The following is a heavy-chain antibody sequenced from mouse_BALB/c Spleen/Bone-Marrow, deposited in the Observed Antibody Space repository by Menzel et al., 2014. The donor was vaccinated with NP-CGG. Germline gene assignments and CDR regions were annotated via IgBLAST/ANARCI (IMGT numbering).Heavy chain of an antibody. V-gene: IGHV1S56*01. D-gene: IGHD3-2*01. J-gene: IGHJ3*01. Sequence: VQRVESGPELVKPGALVKISCKASGYTFTSYDINWVKQRPGQGLEWIGWIYPGDGSTKYNEKFKGKATLTADKSPSTVYMQLSSLTSENSAVYFCARSGDSSGYGFAYWGQGTLVTVSA. CDR2: IYPGDGST. CDR1: GYTFTSYD. CDR3: ARSGDSSGYGFAY.